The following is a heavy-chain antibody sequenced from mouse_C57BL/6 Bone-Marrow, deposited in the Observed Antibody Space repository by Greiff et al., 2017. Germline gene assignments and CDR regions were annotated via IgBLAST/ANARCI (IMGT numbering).Heavy chain of an antibody. J-gene: IGHJ2*01. D-gene: IGHD4-1*02. Sequence: QVQLQQPGAELVKPGASVKMSCKASGYTFTSYWITWVKQRPGQGLEWIGDIYPTSGRTNYNEKFKSKAILTVDTSSNTAYMQISSLTSEDSAVFYCARSSQLGRSFDYWGQGTTLTVSS. CDR3: ARSSQLGRSFDY. CDR1: GYTFTSYW. CDR2: IYPTSGRT. V-gene: IGHV1-55*01.